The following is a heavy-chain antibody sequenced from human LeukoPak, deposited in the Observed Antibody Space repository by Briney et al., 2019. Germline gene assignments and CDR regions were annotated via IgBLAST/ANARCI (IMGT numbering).Heavy chain of an antibody. V-gene: IGHV4-4*07. CDR3: ARDLDYSNSPYYYYYYMDV. D-gene: IGHD4-11*01. CDR2: IYTSGST. Sequence: SGPTLGQPSVPLSLTCTAAGGSISSDSGSWIRQPAGKVLEWIGRIYTSGSTNYNPSLKSRVTMSVDTSKNQFSLKLSSVTAADTAVYYCARDLDYSNSPYYYYYYMDVWGKGTTVTVSS. J-gene: IGHJ6*03. CDR1: GGSISSDS.